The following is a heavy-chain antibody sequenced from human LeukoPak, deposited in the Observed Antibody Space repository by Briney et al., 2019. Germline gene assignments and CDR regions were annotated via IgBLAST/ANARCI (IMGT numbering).Heavy chain of an antibody. CDR3: ARGASGGSSDY. CDR1: GGTFSSYA. CDR2: IIPILGIA. Sequence: SVKVSCKASGGTFSSYAISWVRQAPGQRLEWMGRIIPILGIANYAQKFQGRVTITADKSTSTAYMELSSLRSEDTAVYYCARGASGGSSDYWGQGTLVTVSS. J-gene: IGHJ4*02. D-gene: IGHD3-16*01. V-gene: IGHV1-69*04.